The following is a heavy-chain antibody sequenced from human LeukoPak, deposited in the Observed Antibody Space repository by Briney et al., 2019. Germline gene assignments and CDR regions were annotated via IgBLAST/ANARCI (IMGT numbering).Heavy chain of an antibody. CDR3: AKSTMIVVVPYT. D-gene: IGHD3-22*01. J-gene: IGHJ5*02. CDR1: GFTFSSYG. Sequence: GGSLRLSCAASGFTFSSYGMHWVRQAPGKGLEWVAFIRYDGSNKYCADSVKGRFTISRDNSKNTLYLQMNSLRAEDTAVYYCAKSTMIVVVPYTWGQGTLVTVSS. V-gene: IGHV3-30*02. CDR2: IRYDGSNK.